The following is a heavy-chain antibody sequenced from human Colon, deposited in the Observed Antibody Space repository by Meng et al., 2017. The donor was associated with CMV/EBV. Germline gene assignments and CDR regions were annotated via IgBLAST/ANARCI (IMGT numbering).Heavy chain of an antibody. CDR2: IRSKAYGGTA. CDR3: TRDLYGVGG. Sequence: GGSLRLSCTTSGFIFGDFAMSWVRQAPGKGLEWVGFIRSKAYGGTADYAASVEGRFTISRDDSENTGYLRMSSLKTEDTGVYYCTRDLYGVGGWGQGTQVTVSS. CDR1: GFIFGDFA. J-gene: IGHJ4*02. V-gene: IGHV3-49*04. D-gene: IGHD4-17*01.